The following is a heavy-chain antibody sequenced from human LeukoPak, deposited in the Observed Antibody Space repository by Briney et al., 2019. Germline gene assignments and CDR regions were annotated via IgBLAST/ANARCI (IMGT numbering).Heavy chain of an antibody. CDR3: ARGVIAAAAAPGY. CDR1: GFTFSSYA. J-gene: IGHJ4*02. V-gene: IGHV4-59*01. Sequence: GSLRLSCAASGFTFSSYAMSWVRQAPGKGLEWIGYIYYSGSTNYNPSLKSRVTISVDTSKNQFSLKLSSVTAADTAVYYCARGVIAAAAAPGYWGQGTLVTVSS. CDR2: IYYSGST. D-gene: IGHD6-13*01.